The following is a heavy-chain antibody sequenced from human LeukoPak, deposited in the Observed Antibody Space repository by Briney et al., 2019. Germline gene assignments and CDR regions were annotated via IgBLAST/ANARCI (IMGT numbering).Heavy chain of an antibody. D-gene: IGHD2-2*01. J-gene: IGHJ4*02. Sequence: PGGSLRLSCAASGFTFSSYWMSWVRQAPGKGLEWVGFIRSKAYGGTTEYAASVKGRFTISRDDSKSIAYLQMNSLKTEDTAVYYCTKYQLPGGYFDYWGQGTLVTVSS. V-gene: IGHV3-49*04. CDR2: IRSKAYGGTT. CDR3: TKYQLPGGYFDY. CDR1: GFTFSSYW.